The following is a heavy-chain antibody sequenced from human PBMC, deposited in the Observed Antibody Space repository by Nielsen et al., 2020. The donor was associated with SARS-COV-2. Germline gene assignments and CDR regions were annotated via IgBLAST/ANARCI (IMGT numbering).Heavy chain of an antibody. CDR3: AKDWTAIVVVPSGGVDY. CDR2: ISYDGSNK. Sequence: GESLKLSCAASGFTFSTYGMHWVRQAPGKGLEWVADISYDGSNKYYVDSVKGRFTISRDNSKNTLYLQMSSLREEDTAVYYCAKDWTAIVVVPSGGVDYWGQGTLVTVSS. CDR1: GFTFSTYG. D-gene: IGHD2-15*01. J-gene: IGHJ4*02. V-gene: IGHV3-30*18.